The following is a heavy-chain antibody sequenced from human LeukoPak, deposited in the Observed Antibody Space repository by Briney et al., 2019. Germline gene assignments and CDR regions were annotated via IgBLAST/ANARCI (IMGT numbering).Heavy chain of an antibody. CDR3: ARGSFPMPYYYDSSGYYYYFDY. V-gene: IGHV4-39*07. D-gene: IGHD3-22*01. Sequence: PSETLSLTCTVSGGSISSSSYYWGWIRQPPGKGLEWIGSIYYSGSTYYNPSLKSRVTISVDTSKNQFSLKLSSVTAADTAVYYCARGSFPMPYYYDSSGYYYYFDYWGQGTLVTVSS. CDR2: IYYSGST. CDR1: GGSISSSSYY. J-gene: IGHJ4*02.